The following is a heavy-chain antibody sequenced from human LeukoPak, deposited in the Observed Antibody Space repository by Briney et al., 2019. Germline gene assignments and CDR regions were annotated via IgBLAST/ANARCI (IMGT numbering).Heavy chain of an antibody. CDR1: GFTFSSYG. Sequence: GRSLRLSCAASGFTFSSYGMHWVRQAPGKGLEWVAVISYDGSNKYYADSVKGRFTISRDNSKNTLYLQMNSLRAEDTAVYYCALFSIAAAGNWFDPWGQGTLVTVSS. V-gene: IGHV3-30*03. CDR2: ISYDGSNK. D-gene: IGHD6-13*01. CDR3: ALFSIAAAGNWFDP. J-gene: IGHJ5*02.